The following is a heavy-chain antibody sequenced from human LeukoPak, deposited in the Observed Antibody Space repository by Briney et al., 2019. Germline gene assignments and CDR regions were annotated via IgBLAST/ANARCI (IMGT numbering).Heavy chain of an antibody. Sequence: GGSLRLSCAASGFTFSSYAMHWVRQAPGKGLVWVSRINSDGSSTSYADSVKGRFTISRDNAKNTLYLQMNSLRAEDSAVYYCAGDVRSYHCDYWGQGTLVTVSS. V-gene: IGHV3-74*01. J-gene: IGHJ4*02. CDR2: INSDGSST. D-gene: IGHD2-2*01. CDR3: AGDVRSYHCDY. CDR1: GFTFSSYA.